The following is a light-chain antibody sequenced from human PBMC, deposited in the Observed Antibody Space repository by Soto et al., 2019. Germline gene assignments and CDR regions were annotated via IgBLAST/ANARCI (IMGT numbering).Light chain of an antibody. J-gene: IGKJ2*01. CDR2: DAS. CDR1: QAIRKY. V-gene: IGKV1-33*01. CDR3: QQYYYLPYT. Sequence: DIQMTQSPSSLSASVGDRVTITCQASQAIRKYSHWYQQKPGKAPKLLIYDASNLETGVPSRFSGSGSVTDFTFTISSLQPEYIATYYCQQYYYLPYTFGQGTKLEIK.